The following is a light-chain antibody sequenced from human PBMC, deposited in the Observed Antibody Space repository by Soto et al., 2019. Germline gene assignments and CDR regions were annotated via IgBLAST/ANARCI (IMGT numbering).Light chain of an antibody. Sequence: EIVLTQSPATLSLSPGERATLSCRASQSVSSYVAWYQQKPGQAPSLLIYYASNRATGIPARFSGSGSGTDFTLTISSLEPEDFGFYYCQQRDNWPPTFGQGTRVEIK. CDR3: QQRDNWPPT. V-gene: IGKV3-11*01. CDR2: YAS. J-gene: IGKJ1*01. CDR1: QSVSSY.